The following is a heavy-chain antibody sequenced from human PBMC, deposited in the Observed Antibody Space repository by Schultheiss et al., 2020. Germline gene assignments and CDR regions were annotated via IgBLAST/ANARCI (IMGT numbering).Heavy chain of an antibody. CDR1: GFTFSSYA. V-gene: IGHV3-30-3*01. Sequence: GGSLRLSCAASGFTFSSYAMHWVRQAPGKGLEWVAVISYDGSDKYYVDSVKGRFTISRDNSKNTLYLQMNSLRAEDTAVYYCARAGVVPAALPTPGDFWGQGILVTVSS. J-gene: IGHJ4*02. D-gene: IGHD2-2*01. CDR2: ISYDGSDK. CDR3: ARAGVVPAALPTPGDF.